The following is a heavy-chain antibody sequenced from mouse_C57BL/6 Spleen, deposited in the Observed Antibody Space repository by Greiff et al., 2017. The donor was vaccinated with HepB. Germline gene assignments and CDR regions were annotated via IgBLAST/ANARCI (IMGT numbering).Heavy chain of an antibody. D-gene: IGHD2-4*01. Sequence: VMLVESGPGLVQPSQSLSITCTVSGFSFTSYGVHWVRQSPGKGLEWLGVIWSGGSTDYNAAFISRLSISKDNSKSQVFFKMNSLQADDTAIYYCATLYYDYDDYAMDYWGQGTSVTVSS. CDR1: GFSFTSYG. V-gene: IGHV2-2*01. J-gene: IGHJ4*01. CDR2: IWSGGST. CDR3: ATLYYDYDDYAMDY.